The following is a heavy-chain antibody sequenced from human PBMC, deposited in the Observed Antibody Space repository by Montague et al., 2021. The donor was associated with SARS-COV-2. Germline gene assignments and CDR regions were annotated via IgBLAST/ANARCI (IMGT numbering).Heavy chain of an antibody. V-gene: IGHV4-39*01. CDR3: ARHASYDYSKDLYYYYHYGRDV. J-gene: IGHJ6*02. CDR1: GGSISSSSYY. CDR2: IYYSGST. Sequence: SETLSLTCTVSGGSISSSSYYWGWIRQPPGKGLEWIGSIYYSGSTXYKPSLKSRVTISVDTSKNQFSLKLSSVTAADTAVYYCARHASYDYSKDLYYYYHYGRDVGGQGTTVTVSS. D-gene: IGHD4-11*01.